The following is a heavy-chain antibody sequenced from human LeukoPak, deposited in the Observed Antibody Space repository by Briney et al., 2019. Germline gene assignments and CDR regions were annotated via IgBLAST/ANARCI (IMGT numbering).Heavy chain of an antibody. J-gene: IGHJ4*02. Sequence: PGGSLRLSCAASGFTFSSYGMHWVRQAPGKGLEWVAVISYDGSNKYYADSVKGRFTISRDNSKNTLYLQRNSLRAEDTAVYYCAKAGYSSGWFYFDYWGQGTLVTVSS. V-gene: IGHV3-30*18. CDR2: ISYDGSNK. CDR1: GFTFSSYG. D-gene: IGHD6-19*01. CDR3: AKAGYSSGWFYFDY.